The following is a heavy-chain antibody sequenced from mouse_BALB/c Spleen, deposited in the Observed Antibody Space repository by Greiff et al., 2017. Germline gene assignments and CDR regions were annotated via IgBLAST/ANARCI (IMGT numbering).Heavy chain of an antibody. CDR2: INPSNGGT. J-gene: IGHJ3*01. CDR1: GYTFTSYY. CDR3: TRSLYDYDVAWFAY. V-gene: IGHV1S81*02. Sequence: VKLQESGAELVKPGASVKLSCKASGYTFTSYYMYWVKQRPGQGLEWIGEINPSNGGTNFNEKFKSKATLTVDKSSSTAYMQLSSLTSEDSAVYYCTRSLYDYDVAWFAYWGQGTLVTVSA. D-gene: IGHD2-4*01.